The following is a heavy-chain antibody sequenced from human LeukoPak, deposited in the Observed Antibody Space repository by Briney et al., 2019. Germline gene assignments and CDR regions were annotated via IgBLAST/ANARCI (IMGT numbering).Heavy chain of an antibody. Sequence: PGGSLRLSCAASGFTFSSYAMHWVRQAPGKGLEWVAVISYDGSNKYYADSVKGRFTISRDNSKNTLYLQMNSLRAEDTAVYYCARDRSWVAAAAGLDYWGQGTLVTVSS. D-gene: IGHD6-13*01. CDR2: ISYDGSNK. CDR1: GFTFSSYA. J-gene: IGHJ4*02. CDR3: ARDRSWVAAAAGLDY. V-gene: IGHV3-30*04.